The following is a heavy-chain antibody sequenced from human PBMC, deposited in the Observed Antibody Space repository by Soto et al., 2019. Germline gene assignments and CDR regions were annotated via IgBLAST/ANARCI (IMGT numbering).Heavy chain of an antibody. J-gene: IGHJ6*02. CDR1: GFTFSSYA. Sequence: PGGSLRLSCAASGFTFSSYAMHWVRQAPGKGLEWVAVISYDGSNKYYADSVKGRFTISRDNSKNTLYLQMNSLRAEDTAVYYCARDGGIAARPEYYYYYGMDVWGQGTTVTVSS. CDR2: ISYDGSNK. V-gene: IGHV3-30-3*01. D-gene: IGHD6-6*01. CDR3: ARDGGIAARPEYYYYYGMDV.